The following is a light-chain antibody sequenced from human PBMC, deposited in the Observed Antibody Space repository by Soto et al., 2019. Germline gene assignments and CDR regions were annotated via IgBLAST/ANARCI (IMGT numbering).Light chain of an antibody. CDR2: AAS. V-gene: IGKV1-39*01. J-gene: IGKJ3*01. Sequence: DIQMTQSPSSLSASVGDRVTITCRASQSISNYLNWYQQKPGKAPKLLIYAASSLQSGVPSRFSGSGSGTDFTLTISSLQPEDFATCYCQQSYSTPFTFGPGTKVDIK. CDR3: QQSYSTPFT. CDR1: QSISNY.